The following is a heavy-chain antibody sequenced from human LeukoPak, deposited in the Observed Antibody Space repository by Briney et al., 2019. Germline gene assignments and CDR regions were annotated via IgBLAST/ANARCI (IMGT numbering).Heavy chain of an antibody. D-gene: IGHD2-2*01. Sequence: SQTLSLTCTVSGGSISSGGYYWSWIRQHPGKGLEWIGYTYYSGSTYYNPSLKSRVTISVDTSKNQFSLKLSSVTAADTAVYYCARGIYCSSTSCFPGVWFDPWGQGTLVTVSS. CDR1: GGSISSGGYY. CDR3: ARGIYCSSTSCFPGVWFDP. CDR2: TYYSGST. V-gene: IGHV4-31*03. J-gene: IGHJ5*02.